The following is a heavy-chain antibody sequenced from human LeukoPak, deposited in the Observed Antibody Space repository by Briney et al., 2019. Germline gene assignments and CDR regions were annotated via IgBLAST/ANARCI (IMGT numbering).Heavy chain of an antibody. Sequence: SETLSLTCTVSGGSISSYNWWSWVRQPPGKGLEWIGEIYHSGSTNYNPSLKSRVTMSVDTSKNQFSLKLSSVTAADTAVYYCARGLTPYSSGWYYFDYWGQGTLVTVSS. CDR1: GGSISSYNW. CDR2: IYHSGST. J-gene: IGHJ4*02. D-gene: IGHD6-19*01. V-gene: IGHV4-4*02. CDR3: ARGLTPYSSGWYYFDY.